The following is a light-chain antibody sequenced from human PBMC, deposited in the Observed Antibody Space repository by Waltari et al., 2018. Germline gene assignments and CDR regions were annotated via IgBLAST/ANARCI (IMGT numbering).Light chain of an antibody. CDR2: AAS. J-gene: IGKJ4*01. CDR1: QSISSY. CDR3: QQSYSTPRT. V-gene: IGKV1-39*01. Sequence: DIQMTQSPSSLYASVGDRVTITCRASQSISSYFNWYQQKPGKAPKLLIYAASSLQSGVPSRFSGSGSGTDFTLTISSLQPEDFATYYCQQSYSTPRTFGGGTKVEIK.